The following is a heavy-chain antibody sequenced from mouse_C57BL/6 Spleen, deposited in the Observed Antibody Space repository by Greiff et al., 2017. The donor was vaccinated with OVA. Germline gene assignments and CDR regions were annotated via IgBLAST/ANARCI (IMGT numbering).Heavy chain of an antibody. Sequence: QVHVKQSGAELVRPGTSVKVSCKASGYAFTNYLIEWVKQRPGQGLEWIGVINPGSGGTNYNEKFKGKATLTADKSSSTAYMQLSSLTSEDSAVYFCARSDTTVVSYFDYWGQGTTLTVSS. CDR1: GYAFTNYL. D-gene: IGHD1-1*01. CDR3: ARSDTTVVSYFDY. CDR2: INPGSGGT. J-gene: IGHJ2*01. V-gene: IGHV1-54*01.